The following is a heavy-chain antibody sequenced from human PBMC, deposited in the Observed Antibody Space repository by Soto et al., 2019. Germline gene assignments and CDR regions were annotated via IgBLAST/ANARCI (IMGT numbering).Heavy chain of an antibody. J-gene: IGHJ4*02. CDR3: AKDMGFAGYDPFDY. CDR2: ISWNRGSI. V-gene: IGHV3-9*01. CDR1: GFTFDDYA. D-gene: IGHD5-12*01. Sequence: GGSLRLSCAASGFTFDDYAMHWVRQAPGKGLEGVSGISWNRGSIGYADSVKGRFTISRDNAKSSLYLQMNSLRAEDTALYYCAKDMGFAGYDPFDYWGQGTLVTVSS.